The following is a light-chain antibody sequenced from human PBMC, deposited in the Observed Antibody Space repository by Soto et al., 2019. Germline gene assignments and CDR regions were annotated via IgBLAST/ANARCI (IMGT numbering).Light chain of an antibody. V-gene: IGKV3-20*01. CDR2: DVS. Sequence: EVVLTQSPGTLSMSPGDRATLSCRASQSVPGSDVAWYQQKPGQAPRLLIYDVSSRATGTPERFSGSGSGTDFTLNIGRLEPEDFAVYYCQQYGTSPLTFGGGTKVDLK. CDR1: QSVPGSD. J-gene: IGKJ4*01. CDR3: QQYGTSPLT.